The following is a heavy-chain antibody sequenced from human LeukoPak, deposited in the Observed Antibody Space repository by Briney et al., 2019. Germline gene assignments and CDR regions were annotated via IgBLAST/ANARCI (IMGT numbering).Heavy chain of an antibody. CDR2: ISAYNGNT. D-gene: IGHD6-19*01. CDR3: ARADSLPGSAEAFDI. Sequence: ASVKVSCKASGYTFTSYGISWVRQAPGQWLEWMGWISAYNGNTNYAQKLQGRVTMTTDTSTSTAYMELRSLRSDDTAVYYCARADSLPGSAEAFDIWGQGTMVTVSS. CDR1: GYTFTSYG. J-gene: IGHJ3*02. V-gene: IGHV1-18*01.